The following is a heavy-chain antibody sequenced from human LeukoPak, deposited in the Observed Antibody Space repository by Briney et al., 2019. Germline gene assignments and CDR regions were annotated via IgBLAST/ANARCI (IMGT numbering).Heavy chain of an antibody. CDR1: GFTFGSYA. CDR2: ISGSGGST. V-gene: IGHV3-23*01. CDR3: AKRPCTNGVCYALLDY. J-gene: IGHJ4*02. D-gene: IGHD2-8*01. Sequence: PGGSLRLSCAASGFTFGSYAMSWVRQAPGKGLEWVSAISGSGGSTYYADSVKGRFTISRDNSKNTLYLQMNSLRAEDTAIYYCAKRPCTNGVCYALLDYWGQGTLVTVSS.